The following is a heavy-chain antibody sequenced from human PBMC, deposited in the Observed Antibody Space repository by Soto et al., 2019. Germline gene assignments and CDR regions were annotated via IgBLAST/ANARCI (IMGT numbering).Heavy chain of an antibody. J-gene: IGHJ4*02. CDR1: GFTFSSYA. D-gene: IGHD3-9*01. CDR2: ISYDGSNK. Sequence: GGSLRLSCAASGFTFSSYAMHWVRQAPDKGLEWVAVISYDGSNKYYADSVKGRFTISRDNSKNTLYLQMNSLRAEDTAVYYCARVDDILTGMDYWGQGTLVTVSS. CDR3: ARVDDILTGMDY. V-gene: IGHV3-30-3*01.